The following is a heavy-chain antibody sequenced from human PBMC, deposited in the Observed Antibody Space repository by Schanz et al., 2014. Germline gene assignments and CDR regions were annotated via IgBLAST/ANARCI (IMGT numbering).Heavy chain of an antibody. D-gene: IGHD6-13*01. CDR2: INQAASVQ. CDR3: VKIGYTHWSLDD. CDR1: GFTFSAYW. Sequence: EVQLVEYGGGLVQPGESLRLSCAASGFTFSAYWIAWVRQAPGKGLEWVAAINQAASVQYYVDSVKGRFTISRDDAKNSHYLQMNSLRVDDTAVFYCVKIGYTHWSLDDWGQGILVTVSS. V-gene: IGHV3-7*01. J-gene: IGHJ4*02.